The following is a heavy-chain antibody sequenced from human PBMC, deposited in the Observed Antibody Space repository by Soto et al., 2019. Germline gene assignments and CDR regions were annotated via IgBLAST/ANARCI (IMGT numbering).Heavy chain of an antibody. CDR2: IKQDGSEK. D-gene: IGHD5-18*01. CDR3: ATALVVVTEYFDY. Sequence: GSLSLYCVVSGFTLRGYWMSWVRQAPGKGLECVANIKQDGSEKHYVGPVKGRFTISKDNAKNSLFLQENSLRAEDTAVYYCATALVVVTEYFDYWGQGILVTVSS. J-gene: IGHJ4*02. CDR1: GFTLRGYW. V-gene: IGHV3-7*03.